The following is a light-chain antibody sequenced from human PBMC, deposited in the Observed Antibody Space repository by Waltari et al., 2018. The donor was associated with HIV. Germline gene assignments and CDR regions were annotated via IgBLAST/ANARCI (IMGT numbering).Light chain of an antibody. Sequence: SYVLTQPPSVSVAPGQTARITSGGNNIGSKSVHWYQQKPGQAPVMVVYDDTDRPSGIPERFSGSNSGNTATLTISRVEAGDEADYYCQVGDNSNDVVVFGGGTKLTVL. J-gene: IGLJ2*01. CDR2: DDT. V-gene: IGLV3-21*02. CDR1: NIGSKS. CDR3: QVGDNSNDVVV.